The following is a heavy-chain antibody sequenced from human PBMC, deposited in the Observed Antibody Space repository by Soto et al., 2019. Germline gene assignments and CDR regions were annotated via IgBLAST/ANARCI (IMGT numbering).Heavy chain of an antibody. J-gene: IGHJ6*03. CDR3: AREDCSGGSCYSDGGYYMDV. Sequence: PSQTLSLTCAISGDSVSSNSAAWNWIRQSPSRGLEWLGRTYYRSKWYNDYAVSVKSRITINPDTSKNQFSLQLNSVTPEDTAVYYCAREDCSGGSCYSDGGYYMDVWGKGTTVTVSS. D-gene: IGHD2-15*01. V-gene: IGHV6-1*01. CDR1: GDSVSSNSAA. CDR2: TYYRSKWYN.